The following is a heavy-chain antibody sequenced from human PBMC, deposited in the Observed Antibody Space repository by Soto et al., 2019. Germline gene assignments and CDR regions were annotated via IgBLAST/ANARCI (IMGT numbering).Heavy chain of an antibody. CDR2: ISAYNGNT. J-gene: IGHJ6*02. CDR3: ARDGSGAGGYYYYGMDV. D-gene: IGHD3-10*01. CDR1: GYTFTSYG. V-gene: IGHV1-18*01. Sequence: GASVKVSCKASGYTFTSYGISWVRQAPGQGLEWMGWISAYNGNTNYAQKLQGRVTTTTDTSTSTAYMELRSLRSDDTAVYYCARDGSGAGGYYYYGMDVWGQGTTVTVSS.